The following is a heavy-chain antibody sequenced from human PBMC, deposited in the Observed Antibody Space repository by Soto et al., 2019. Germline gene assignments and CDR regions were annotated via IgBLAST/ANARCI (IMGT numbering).Heavy chain of an antibody. CDR3: VRGASPSSVFDR. D-gene: IGHD6-6*01. J-gene: IGHJ4*02. Sequence: GGSLRLSCAASGFMFSGYAMNWVRQSPGKGLEWISFINYNSGAIYYADSVKGRFIISRDNANNSLYLQMNSLRADDTAVYYCVRGASPSSVFDRWGQGALVTVSS. V-gene: IGHV3-48*01. CDR2: INYNSGAI. CDR1: GFMFSGYA.